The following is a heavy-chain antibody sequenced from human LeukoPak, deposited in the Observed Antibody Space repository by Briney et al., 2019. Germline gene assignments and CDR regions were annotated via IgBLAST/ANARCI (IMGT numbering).Heavy chain of an antibody. CDR3: ARDLMVVVAATPALDV. CDR1: GFTFSSYG. J-gene: IGHJ6*02. V-gene: IGHV3-33*01. CDR2: IWYDGSNK. D-gene: IGHD2-15*01. Sequence: PGRSLRLSCAASGFTFSSYGMHWVRQAPGKGLEWVAVIWYDGSNKYYADSVKGRFTISRDNSKNTLYLQMNSLRAEDTAVYYCARDLMVVVAATPALDVWGQGTTVTASS.